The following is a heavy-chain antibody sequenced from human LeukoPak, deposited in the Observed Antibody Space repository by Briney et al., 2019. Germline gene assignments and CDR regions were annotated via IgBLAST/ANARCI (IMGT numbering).Heavy chain of an antibody. V-gene: IGHV3-21*01. J-gene: IGHJ1*01. CDR1: GFTFSSYS. CDR3: ARASYDSSGYWSSFCAEYFQH. D-gene: IGHD3-22*01. CDR2: ISSSSSYI. Sequence: GGSLRLSCAASGFTFSSYSMNWVRQAPGKGLEWVSSISSSSSYIYYADSVKGRFTISRDNAKNSLYLQMNSLRAEDTAVYYCARASYDSSGYWSSFCAEYFQHWGQGTLVTVSS.